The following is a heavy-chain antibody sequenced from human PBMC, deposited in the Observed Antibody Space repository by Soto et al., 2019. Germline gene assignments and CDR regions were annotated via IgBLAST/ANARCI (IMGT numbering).Heavy chain of an antibody. J-gene: IGHJ5*02. V-gene: IGHV1-69*02. Sequence: SVKVSCKTSGGTFSSYTISWVRQAPGQGLEWMGRIIPILGIANYAQKFQGRVTITADKSTSTAYMELSSLRSEDTAVYYCARVPCSSTSCSRGWFDPWGQGTLVTVS. CDR2: IIPILGIA. CDR3: ARVPCSSTSCSRGWFDP. D-gene: IGHD2-2*01. CDR1: GGTFSSYT.